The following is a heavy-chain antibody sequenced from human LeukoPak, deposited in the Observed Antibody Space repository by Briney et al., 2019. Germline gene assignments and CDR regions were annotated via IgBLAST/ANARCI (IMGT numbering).Heavy chain of an antibody. Sequence: PGGSLRLSCAASGFTVSSNYMSWVRQAPGKGLEWVSVIYSGGSTYYADSVKGRFTISRDNSKNTLYLQMNSLRAEDTAVYYCARERRGCTNGCDAFDIWGQGTMVTVSS. CDR1: GFTVSSNY. V-gene: IGHV3-66*01. CDR3: ARERRGCTNGCDAFDI. J-gene: IGHJ3*02. D-gene: IGHD2-8*01. CDR2: IYSGGST.